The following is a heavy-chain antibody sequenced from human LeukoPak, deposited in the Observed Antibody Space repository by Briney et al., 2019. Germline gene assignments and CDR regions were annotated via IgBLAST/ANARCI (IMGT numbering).Heavy chain of an antibody. Sequence: PGGSLRLSCAASGFTFSNYEMNWVRQAPGRGLEWVSYISSSGLTMYYADSVKGRFTISRDNAKNSLYLQMNSLRAEDTAVYYCARRTTVDDYWGQGTLVTVSS. CDR2: ISSSGLTM. D-gene: IGHD4-17*01. CDR1: GFTFSNYE. J-gene: IGHJ4*02. V-gene: IGHV3-48*03. CDR3: ARRTTVDDY.